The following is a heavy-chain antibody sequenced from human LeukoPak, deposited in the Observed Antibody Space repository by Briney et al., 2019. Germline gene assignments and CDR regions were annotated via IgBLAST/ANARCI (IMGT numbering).Heavy chain of an antibody. D-gene: IGHD1-26*01. J-gene: IGHJ6*02. CDR3: ARESKVGATPYYYYGMDV. Sequence: GRSLRLSCAASGFTFSSYAMHWVSQAPGKGLEWVAVISYDGSNKYYADSVKGRFTISRDNSKNTLYLQMNSLRAEDTAVYYCARESKVGATPYYYYGMDVWGQGTTVTVSS. CDR1: GFTFSSYA. CDR2: ISYDGSNK. V-gene: IGHV3-30-3*01.